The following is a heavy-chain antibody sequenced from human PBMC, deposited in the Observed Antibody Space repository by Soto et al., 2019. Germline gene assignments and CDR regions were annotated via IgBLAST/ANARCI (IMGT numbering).Heavy chain of an antibody. J-gene: IGHJ4*02. CDR3: ASASSTVNFDY. CDR1: GGSIISYY. Sequence: QVQLQESGPGLVKPSETLSLTCTVSGGSIISYYWSWIRRPPGKGLEWIGYIYYSGSTNYNPSLKSRVTISVDTSKNQFALKLSSVTAADTAVYYCASASSTVNFDYWGQGTLVTVSS. V-gene: IGHV4-59*01. CDR2: IYYSGST. D-gene: IGHD4-17*01.